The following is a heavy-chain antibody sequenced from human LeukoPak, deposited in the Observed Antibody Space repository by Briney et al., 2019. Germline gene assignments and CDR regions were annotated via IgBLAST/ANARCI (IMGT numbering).Heavy chain of an antibody. CDR2: INPNSGGT. CDR1: GYTFTGYY. D-gene: IGHD5-18*01. CDR3: ARGPGYGGYSYGYWFDP. V-gene: IGHV1-2*04. J-gene: IGHJ5*02. Sequence: ASVKVSCKASGYTFTGYYMHWVRQAPGQGLEWMGWINPNSGGTNYAQKFQGWVTMTRDTSISTAYMELSRLRSDDTAVYYCARGPGYGGYSYGYWFDPWGQGTLVTVSS.